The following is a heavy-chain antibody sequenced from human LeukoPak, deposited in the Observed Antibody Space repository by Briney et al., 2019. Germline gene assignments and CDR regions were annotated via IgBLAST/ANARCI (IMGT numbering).Heavy chain of an antibody. J-gene: IGHJ4*02. Sequence: GASVKVSCKASGYIFSSYGISWVRQAPGQGLEWMGWISAYNGNTNYAQKLQGRVTMTTDTSTSTAYMELRSLRSDDTAVYYCARSSWSYDFWSGSFPFDYWGQGTLVTVSS. V-gene: IGHV1-18*01. CDR3: ARSSWSYDFWSGSFPFDY. D-gene: IGHD3-3*01. CDR2: ISAYNGNT. CDR1: GYIFSSYG.